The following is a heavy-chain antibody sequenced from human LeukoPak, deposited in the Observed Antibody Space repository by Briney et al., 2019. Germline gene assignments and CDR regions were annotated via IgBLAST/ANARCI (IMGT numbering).Heavy chain of an antibody. Sequence: GGSLRLSCAASGFTVSSNYMSWVRQAPGKGLEWVSVIYSGGSTYYADSVKGRFTISRDNSKNTLYLQMNSLRAEDTAVYYCAKDTIVVVVAASYYFDYWGQGTLVTVSS. CDR1: GFTVSSNY. D-gene: IGHD2-15*01. CDR3: AKDTIVVVVAASYYFDY. V-gene: IGHV3-53*05. J-gene: IGHJ4*02. CDR2: IYSGGST.